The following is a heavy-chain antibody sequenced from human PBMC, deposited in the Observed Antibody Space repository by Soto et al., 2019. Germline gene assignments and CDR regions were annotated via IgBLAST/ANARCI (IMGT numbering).Heavy chain of an antibody. D-gene: IGHD3-3*01. Sequence: GGSLRLSCAASGFTFSSYSMNWVRQAPGKGLEWVSSISSSSSYIYYADSVKGRFTISRDNAKNSLYLQMNSLRAEDTAVYYCARDAGFTIFGVVIYYYYMDVWGKGTTVTVSS. V-gene: IGHV3-21*01. CDR2: ISSSSSYI. J-gene: IGHJ6*03. CDR3: ARDAGFTIFGVVIYYYYMDV. CDR1: GFTFSSYS.